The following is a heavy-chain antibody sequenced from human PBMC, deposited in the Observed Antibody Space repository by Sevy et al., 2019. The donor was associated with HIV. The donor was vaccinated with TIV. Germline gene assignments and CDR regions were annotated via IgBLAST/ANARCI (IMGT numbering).Heavy chain of an antibody. CDR1: GFTFSSYS. J-gene: IGHJ6*02. Sequence: GGSLRLSCAASGFTFSSYSMNWVRQAPGKGLEWVSSISSSSSYIYYADSVKGRFTISRDNAKNSLYLQMNSLRVEDTAAYYCARDRAYSSGWIDYYYYYGMDVWGQGTTVTVSS. V-gene: IGHV3-21*01. CDR3: ARDRAYSSGWIDYYYYYGMDV. CDR2: ISSSSSYI. D-gene: IGHD6-19*01.